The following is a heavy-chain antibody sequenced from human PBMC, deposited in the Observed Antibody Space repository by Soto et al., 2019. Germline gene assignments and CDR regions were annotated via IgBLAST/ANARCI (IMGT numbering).Heavy chain of an antibody. V-gene: IGHV3-30*18. J-gene: IGHJ4*02. Sequence: QVQLVESGGGVVQPGRSLRLSCAASGFTFSSYGMHWVRQAPGKGLEWVAVISYDGSNKYYADSVKGRFTISRDNSKNTLYLQMNSLRAEDTAVYYCAKDLPTHYSSSGSFDYWGQGTLVTVSS. CDR1: GFTFSSYG. CDR3: AKDLPTHYSSSGSFDY. D-gene: IGHD6-13*01. CDR2: ISYDGSNK.